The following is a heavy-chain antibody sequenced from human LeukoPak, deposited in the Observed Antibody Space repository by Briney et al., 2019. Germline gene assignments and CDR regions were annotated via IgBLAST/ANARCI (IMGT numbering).Heavy chain of an antibody. CDR2: IWFDGSNK. J-gene: IGHJ6*02. Sequence: GGSLRLSCAASGFTFSTSGMHWVRQAPGKGLEWVAVIWFDGSNKHYADSVKGRFTISRDNAKNTLYLQMNSLRAEDTAVYYCAKDRGGISYYGMDVWGQGTTVTVSS. CDR3: AKDRGGISYYGMDV. D-gene: IGHD3-10*01. V-gene: IGHV3-33*03. CDR1: GFTFSTSG.